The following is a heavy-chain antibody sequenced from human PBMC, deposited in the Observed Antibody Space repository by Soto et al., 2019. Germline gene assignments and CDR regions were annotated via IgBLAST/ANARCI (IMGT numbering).Heavy chain of an antibody. Sequence: QVQLVQSGAEVKKPGASVKVSCKASGYTFTSYGISWVRQAPGQGLEWMGWISAYNGNKKYAQKHQCXVTMTTDTSTSTAYMELRSLRSDDTAVYYCARDAATGMNDYWGQGTLVTVSS. CDR3: ARDAATGMNDY. D-gene: IGHD1-20*01. CDR2: ISAYNGNK. J-gene: IGHJ4*02. V-gene: IGHV1-18*01. CDR1: GYTFTSYG.